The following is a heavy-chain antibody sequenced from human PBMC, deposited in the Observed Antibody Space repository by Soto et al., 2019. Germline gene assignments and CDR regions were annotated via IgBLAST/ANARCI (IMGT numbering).Heavy chain of an antibody. D-gene: IGHD3-22*01. Sequence: QVHLQESGPGLVKPSQTLSLTCTISGGSISSGGYYWIWIRQHPGKSLEWIGYIYYSGSTYYNPSLMSRVTISVDTSKNQFSLKLSSVTAADTAVYYCARESSGYYPYLDYWGQGTLVTVSS. CDR2: IYYSGST. CDR3: ARESSGYYPYLDY. V-gene: IGHV4-31*03. J-gene: IGHJ4*02. CDR1: GGSISSGGYY.